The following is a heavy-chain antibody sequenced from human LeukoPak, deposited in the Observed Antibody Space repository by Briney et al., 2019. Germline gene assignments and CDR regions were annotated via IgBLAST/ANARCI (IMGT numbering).Heavy chain of an antibody. CDR3: ARVIAVASVDP. CDR1: GGSITNYF. V-gene: IGHV4-59*12. Sequence: SETLSLTCSVSGGSITNYFWSWIRQPPGKGLEWIGYILYSGSTKYNPSLKSRVTISVDKSKNQFSLKLSSVTAADTAVYYCARVIAVASVDPWGQGTLVTVSS. D-gene: IGHD6-19*01. J-gene: IGHJ5*02. CDR2: ILYSGST.